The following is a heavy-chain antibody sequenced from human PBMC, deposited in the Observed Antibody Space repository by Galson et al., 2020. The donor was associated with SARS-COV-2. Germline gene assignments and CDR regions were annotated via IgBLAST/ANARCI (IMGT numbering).Heavy chain of an antibody. D-gene: IGHD3-22*01. CDR1: GYSISSGYY. CDR3: ARDVRAGGYALFEH. Sequence: SETLSLTCSVSGYSISSGYYCGWLRQTPGKGLEWIGSIYHSGSTSYNPSLRSRVTISVDTSKNQFSLKLSAVTAADTAVYFCARDVRAGGYALFEHGDQGTLVTVSS. CDR2: IYHSGST. V-gene: IGHV4-38-2*02. J-gene: IGHJ4*02.